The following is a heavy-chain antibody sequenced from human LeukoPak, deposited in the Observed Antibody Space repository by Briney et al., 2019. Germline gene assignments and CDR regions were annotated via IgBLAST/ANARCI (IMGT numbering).Heavy chain of an antibody. D-gene: IGHD4-17*01. CDR1: GYTFTSYD. Sequence: GASVRVSCKASGYTFTSYDINWVRQAPGQGLEWMGWMNPNSGNTGYAQRFQGRVTMTGNTSISTAYMELSSLRSEDTAVYYCAREYGDGYWYFDLWGRGTLVRVSS. V-gene: IGHV1-8*01. J-gene: IGHJ2*01. CDR3: AREYGDGYWYFDL. CDR2: MNPNSGNT.